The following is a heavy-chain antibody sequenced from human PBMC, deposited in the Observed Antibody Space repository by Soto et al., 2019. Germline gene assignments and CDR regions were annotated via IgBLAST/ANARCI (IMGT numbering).Heavy chain of an antibody. CDR3: ARCQSEQQLVHYCDY. CDR1: VGSFSGYY. D-gene: IGHD6-13*01. Sequence: SEKLSLTYAVYVGSFSGYYWSWIRQPPGKGLEWIGEINHSGSTNYNPSLKSRVTISVDTSKNQFSLKLSSVTAADTAVYYCARCQSEQQLVHYCDYWCQG. V-gene: IGHV4-34*01. CDR2: INHSGST. J-gene: IGHJ4*02.